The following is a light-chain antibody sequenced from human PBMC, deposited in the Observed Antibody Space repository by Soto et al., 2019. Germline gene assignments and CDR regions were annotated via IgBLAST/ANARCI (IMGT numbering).Light chain of an antibody. V-gene: IGKV3-20*01. CDR2: GAS. Sequence: EIVLTQSPGTLSLSPGERATLSCRASQTINTNYLAWYQQKPGQAPRLLIYGASNRATGISDRFGGSGSGTDFTLTISRLEPEDFAVYCCQQFDGSLWTFGPGTKVEIK. J-gene: IGKJ1*01. CDR1: QTINTNY. CDR3: QQFDGSLWT.